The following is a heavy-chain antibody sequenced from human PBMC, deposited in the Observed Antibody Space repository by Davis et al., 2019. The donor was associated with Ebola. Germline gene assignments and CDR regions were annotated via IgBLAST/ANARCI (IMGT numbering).Heavy chain of an antibody. Sequence: ASVKVSCKAAGGTFSSHGISWVRQAPGQGLEWMGWISAYNGNTNYAQKLQGRVTMTTDTSTSTAYMELSRLRSDDTAVYYCAREYSRTTSRYYGMDVWGKGTTVTVSS. V-gene: IGHV1-18*01. CDR1: GGTFSSHG. D-gene: IGHD6-13*01. CDR2: ISAYNGNT. J-gene: IGHJ6*04. CDR3: AREYSRTTSRYYGMDV.